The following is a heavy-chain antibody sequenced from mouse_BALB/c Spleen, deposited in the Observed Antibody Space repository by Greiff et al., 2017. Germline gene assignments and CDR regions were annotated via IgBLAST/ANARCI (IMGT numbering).Heavy chain of an antibody. D-gene: IGHD1-1*01. Sequence: VQLQQSGAELAKPGASVKMSCKASGFTFTSYWMHWVKQRPGQGLEWIGYINPSTGYTEYNQKLKDKATLTADKSSSTAYMQLSSLTSEDSAVYDFSRSPFITSVCPFDYWGQGTTLTVSS. V-gene: IGHV1-7*01. CDR2: INPSTGYT. CDR1: GFTFTSYW. J-gene: IGHJ2*01. CDR3: SRSPFITSVCPFDY.